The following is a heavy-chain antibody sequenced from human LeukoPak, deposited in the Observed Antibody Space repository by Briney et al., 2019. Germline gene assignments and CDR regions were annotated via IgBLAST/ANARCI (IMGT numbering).Heavy chain of an antibody. J-gene: IGHJ4*02. CDR1: GYTFTSYY. D-gene: IGHD3-9*01. Sequence: ASVKVPCKASGYTFTSYYMHWVRQAPGQGLEWMGIINPSGGSTSYAQKFQGRVTMTRDTSTSTVYMELSSLRSEDTAVYYCARESNLPTGYYDILTGYSLFDYWGQGTLVTVSS. CDR3: ARESNLPTGYYDILTGYSLFDY. CDR2: INPSGGST. V-gene: IGHV1-46*01.